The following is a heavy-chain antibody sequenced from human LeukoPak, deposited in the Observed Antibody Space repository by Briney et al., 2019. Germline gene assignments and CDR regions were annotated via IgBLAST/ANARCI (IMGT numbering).Heavy chain of an antibody. V-gene: IGHV3-30*02. CDR1: GFTFSSYG. Sequence: GASLRLPCAASGFTFSSYGMHWVRQAPGKGQEWVAFIRYHGSNKYYADSVKGRFTISRDNSKNTLYLQMNSLRAEDTAVYYCAKGGSGYINWFDPWGQGTLVTVSS. CDR3: AKGGSGYINWFDP. CDR2: IRYHGSNK. D-gene: IGHD5-12*01. J-gene: IGHJ5*02.